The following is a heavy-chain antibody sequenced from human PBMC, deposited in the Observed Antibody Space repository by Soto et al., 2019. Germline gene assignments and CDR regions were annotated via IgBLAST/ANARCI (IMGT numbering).Heavy chain of an antibody. J-gene: IGHJ4*02. CDR1: GFTFSSYA. Sequence: SCAASGFTFSSYAMSWVRQAPGKGLEWVSAISGSGGSTSYADSVKGRFTISRDNARDTLYLQMNSLRAEDTAVYYCARGIRNYYGSDYWGQGTLVTVSS. CDR2: ISGSGGST. CDR3: ARGIRNYYGSDY. V-gene: IGHV3-23*01. D-gene: IGHD3-10*01.